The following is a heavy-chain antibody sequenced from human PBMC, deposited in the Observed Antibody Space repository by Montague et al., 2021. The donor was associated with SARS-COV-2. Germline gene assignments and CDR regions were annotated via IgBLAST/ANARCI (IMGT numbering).Heavy chain of an antibody. J-gene: IGHJ4*02. CDR1: GGSLSGDH. CDR3: ARGPVGVAARLRYYFGQ. V-gene: IGHV4-34*01. D-gene: IGHD6-6*01. Sequence: SETLSLTCAVYGGSLSGDHCSWIRQPPGGGLEWIGEVNQGGHTNXNVSLKSRVTMSVDTSKRQFSMKVRSVTAAATAVYYCARGPVGVAARLRYYFGQWGQGTLVTVSS. CDR2: VNQGGHT.